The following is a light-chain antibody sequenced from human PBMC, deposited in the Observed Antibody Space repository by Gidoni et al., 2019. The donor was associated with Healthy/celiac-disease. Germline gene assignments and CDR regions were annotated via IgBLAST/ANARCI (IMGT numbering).Light chain of an antibody. CDR2: GAS. CDR3: QQYGSPPHT. V-gene: IGKV3-20*01. CDR1: QSVSSSY. J-gene: IGKJ2*01. Sequence: RACTQAPGTLSLSPGERATLSCMASQSVSSSYLAWYQQTPGQAPRLLIYGASSRATGLPDRCSGSGSGTDFTLTISRLEPEDFAVYYCQQYGSPPHTFGQGTKLEIK.